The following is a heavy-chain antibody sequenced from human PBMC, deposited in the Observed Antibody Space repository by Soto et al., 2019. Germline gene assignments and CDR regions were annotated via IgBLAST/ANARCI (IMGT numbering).Heavy chain of an antibody. Sequence: GGSLRLSCAASGFTFSSYSMNWVRQAPGRGLECISFISSSSSSIIYADSVKGRFTISRDNGKNSLYLQMNSLRVEDTAVYYCARGPGGGDWLIDYWGQGTLVTVSS. CDR3: ARGPGGGDWLIDY. D-gene: IGHD2-21*01. V-gene: IGHV3-48*01. J-gene: IGHJ4*02. CDR1: GFTFSSYS. CDR2: ISSSSSSI.